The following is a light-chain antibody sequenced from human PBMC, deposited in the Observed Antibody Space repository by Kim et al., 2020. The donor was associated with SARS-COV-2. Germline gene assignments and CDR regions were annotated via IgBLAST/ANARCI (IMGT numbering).Light chain of an antibody. CDR3: QQVDSYPLT. Sequence: AAIGDRVTITCRASQGIGNYLAWYQQKTGKAPKLLIYGASTLQSGVPSTFSGSGSGTDFTLTISSLQPDDFATYYCQQVDSYPLTFGGGTKVEIK. V-gene: IGKV1-9*01. CDR2: GAS. J-gene: IGKJ4*01. CDR1: QGIGNY.